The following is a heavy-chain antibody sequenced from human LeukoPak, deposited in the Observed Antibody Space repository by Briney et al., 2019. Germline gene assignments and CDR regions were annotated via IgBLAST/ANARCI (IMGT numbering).Heavy chain of an antibody. J-gene: IGHJ6*02. D-gene: IGHD2-2*01. CDR2: IWYDGSNK. Sequence: PGRSLRLSCAATGFTFSSYGMHWVRQAPGKGLEWVAVIWYDGSNKYYADSVKGRFTISRDNSKNTLYLQMNSLRAEDTAVYYCAREPVPPDGYYYGVDVWGQGTTVTVSS. CDR3: AREPVPPDGYYYGVDV. CDR1: GFTFSSYG. V-gene: IGHV3-33*01.